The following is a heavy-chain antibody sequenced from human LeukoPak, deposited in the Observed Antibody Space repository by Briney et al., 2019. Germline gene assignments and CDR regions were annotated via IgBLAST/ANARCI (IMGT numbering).Heavy chain of an antibody. Sequence: PGGSLRLSCAASGFTFSSYEMNWVRQAPGKGLEWVSYISSSAYTIYYADSVKDRFTISRDNAKNSLYLQMNSLRAEDTAVYYCARSITGTVFDPWGQGTLVTVSS. CDR3: ARSITGTVFDP. CDR2: ISSSAYTI. V-gene: IGHV3-48*03. D-gene: IGHD1-7*01. J-gene: IGHJ5*02. CDR1: GFTFSSYE.